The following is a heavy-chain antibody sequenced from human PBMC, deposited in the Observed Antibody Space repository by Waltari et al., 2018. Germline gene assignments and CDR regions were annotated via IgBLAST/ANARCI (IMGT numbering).Heavy chain of an antibody. J-gene: IGHJ4*02. V-gene: IGHV4-39*01. D-gene: IGHD2-2*01. Sequence: QLQLQESGPGLVKPSETLSLTCTVSGGSISSSSYYWGWIRQPPGKGLEWIGSIYYSGRTYYNPSLKSRVTISVDTSKNQFSLKLSSVTAADTAVYYCARPREYCSSTSCYRPFDYWGQGTLVTVSS. CDR2: IYYSGRT. CDR3: ARPREYCSSTSCYRPFDY. CDR1: GGSISSSSYY.